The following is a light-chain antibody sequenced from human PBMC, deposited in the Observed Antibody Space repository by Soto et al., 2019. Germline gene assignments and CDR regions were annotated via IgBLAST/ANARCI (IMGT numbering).Light chain of an antibody. V-gene: IGKV1-5*01. CDR2: DAS. CDR1: QSISSW. J-gene: IGKJ1*01. CDR3: QQYENYWT. Sequence: DIQMTQSPSILSAIVGDRVTITCRASQSISSWLAWYQRKPGKAPKLLIYDASNLESGVPSRFSGSGSGTEFTLTISNLQPDDFATYYCQQYENYWTFGQGTKVEIK.